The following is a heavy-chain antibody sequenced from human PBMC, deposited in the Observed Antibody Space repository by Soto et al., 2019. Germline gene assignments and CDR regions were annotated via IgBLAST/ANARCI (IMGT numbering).Heavy chain of an antibody. J-gene: IGHJ4*02. CDR1: GFTFSNAW. CDR2: IKSKTDGGTT. V-gene: IGHV3-15*01. D-gene: IGHD6-19*01. Sequence: EVQLVESGGGLVKPGGSLRLSCAASGFTFSNAWMSWVRQAPGKGLEWVGRIKSKTDGGTTDYAARVKGRFTISRDDSKNTLYLQLISLKTEDTAVYYCTTRIAVAGTGPIDYWGQGTLVTVSS. CDR3: TTRIAVAGTGPIDY.